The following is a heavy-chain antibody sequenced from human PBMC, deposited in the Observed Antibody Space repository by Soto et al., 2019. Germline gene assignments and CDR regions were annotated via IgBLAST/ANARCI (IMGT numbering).Heavy chain of an antibody. CDR1: GFTFDDYG. D-gene: IGHD3-16*01. J-gene: IGHJ6*02. CDR2: LNWNGGNT. CDR3: VNDYYFGLDV. V-gene: IGHV3-20*04. Sequence: SGGSLRLSCVASGFTFDDYGMSWVRQAPGKGLEWVSGLNWNGGNTGYADSVKGRFTISRDNAKNSLYLQMNSLRVEDTALYYCVNDYYFGLDVWGQGTAVTVSS.